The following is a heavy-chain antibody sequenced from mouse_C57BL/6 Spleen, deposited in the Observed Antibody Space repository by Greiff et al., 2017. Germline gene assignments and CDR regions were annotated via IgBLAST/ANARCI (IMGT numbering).Heavy chain of an antibody. V-gene: IGHV5-4*03. Sequence: EVKLMESGGGLVKPGGSLKLSCAASGFTFSSYAMSWVRQTPEKRLEWVATISDGGSYTYYPDNVEGRFTISRDNAKNNLYLQMSHLKSEDTAMYYCARSVYDGYYDYWGQGTTLTVSS. CDR3: ARSVYDGYYDY. J-gene: IGHJ2*01. D-gene: IGHD2-3*01. CDR2: ISDGGSYT. CDR1: GFTFSSYA.